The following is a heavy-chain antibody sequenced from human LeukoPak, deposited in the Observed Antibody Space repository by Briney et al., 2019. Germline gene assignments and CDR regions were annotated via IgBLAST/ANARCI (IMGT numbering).Heavy chain of an antibody. Sequence: PSETLSLTCAVYGGSFSGYSWSWIRQPPGKGLEWIGEINHSGSTNYNPSLKSRVTISVDTSKNQFSLKLSSVTAADTAVYYCARVGDYYYMDVWGKGTTVTVSS. V-gene: IGHV4-34*01. J-gene: IGHJ6*03. CDR2: INHSGST. CDR1: GGSFSGYS. CDR3: ARVGDYYYMDV.